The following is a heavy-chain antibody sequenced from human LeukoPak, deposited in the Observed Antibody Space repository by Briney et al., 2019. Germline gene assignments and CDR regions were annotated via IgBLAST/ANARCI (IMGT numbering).Heavy chain of an antibody. Sequence: SETLSLTCTVSGGSISSYYWSWIRQPAGKGLEWIGRIYTSGSTNYNPSLKSRVTMSVDTSKNQFSLKLSSVTAADTAVYYCARETYHYDSSGYYWYMDVWGKGTTVTVSS. D-gene: IGHD3-22*01. V-gene: IGHV4-4*07. J-gene: IGHJ6*03. CDR1: GGSISSYY. CDR2: IYTSGST. CDR3: ARETYHYDSSGYYWYMDV.